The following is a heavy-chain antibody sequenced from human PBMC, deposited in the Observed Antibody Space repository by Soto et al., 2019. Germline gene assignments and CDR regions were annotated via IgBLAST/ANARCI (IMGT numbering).Heavy chain of an antibody. V-gene: IGHV4-61*01. CDR1: GGSVSSGSYY. Sequence: SEPLSLTCTVSGGSVSSGSYYWSWIRQPPGKGLEWIGYIYYSGSTNYNPSLKSRVTISVDTSKNQFSLKLSSVTAADTAVYYCAREGANQHGMDVWGQGTTVTVSS. J-gene: IGHJ6*02. CDR2: IYYSGST. CDR3: AREGANQHGMDV.